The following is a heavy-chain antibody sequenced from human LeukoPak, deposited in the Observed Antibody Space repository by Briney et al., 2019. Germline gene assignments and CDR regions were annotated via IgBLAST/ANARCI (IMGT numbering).Heavy chain of an antibody. D-gene: IGHD2-2*02. CDR3: ASRLGYCSSTSCYTLFEDY. J-gene: IGHJ4*02. V-gene: IGHV4-39*07. Sequence: PSETLSLTCTVSGGSISSSTYYWGWVRQPPGKGLEWIGSMYYRGTTYYNPSLKSRVTISVDTSKNQFSLKLSSVTAADTAVYYCASRLGYCSSTSCYTLFEDYWGQGTLVTVSS. CDR2: MYYRGTT. CDR1: GGSISSSTYY.